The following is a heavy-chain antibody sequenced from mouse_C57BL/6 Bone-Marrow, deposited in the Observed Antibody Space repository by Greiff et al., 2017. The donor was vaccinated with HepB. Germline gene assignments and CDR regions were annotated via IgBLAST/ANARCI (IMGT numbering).Heavy chain of an antibody. Sequence: EVQGVESGPSLVRPSQTLSLTCTVTGFSINSDCYWIWIRQFPGNKLEYIGYTFYSGITYYNPSLDSRTYITRDTSKNQFSLKLSSVTTEDTATYYCARAPFYYGSPYAMDYWGQGTSVTVSS. CDR3: ARAPFYYGSPYAMDY. J-gene: IGHJ4*01. D-gene: IGHD1-1*01. V-gene: IGHV3-3*01. CDR1: GFSINSDCY. CDR2: TFYSGIT.